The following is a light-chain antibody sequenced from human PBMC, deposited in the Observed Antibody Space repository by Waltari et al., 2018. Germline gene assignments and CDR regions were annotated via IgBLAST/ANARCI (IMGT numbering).Light chain of an antibody. V-gene: IGLV2-14*03. Sequence: HSALAQPVSVSGSPVQAITSPGTRTSTDVGAYNYVSWYQQHPGKAHRLMIDGVNNPPSGVSNRFSGSKSGNTASLTISGLQAEDEADYYCSSFTRTNSWVFGGGTKLTVL. CDR2: GVN. CDR1: STDVGAYNY. CDR3: SSFTRTNSWV. J-gene: IGLJ3*02.